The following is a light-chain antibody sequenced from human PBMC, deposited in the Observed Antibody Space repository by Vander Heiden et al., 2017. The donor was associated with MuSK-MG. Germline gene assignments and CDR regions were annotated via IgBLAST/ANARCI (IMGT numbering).Light chain of an antibody. CDR2: KAS. CDR3: HQYKTYPHS. J-gene: IGKJ2*01. V-gene: IGKV1-5*03. CDR1: QSINRW. Sequence: DTLMTQSPSTVSASVGDRVTITCRASQSINRWVAWYQQKPGKAPKLLIHKASTLETGVPSRFSGSGSGTEFTLTISSLQPDDSATYYCHQYKTYPHSFGQGTKLDTK.